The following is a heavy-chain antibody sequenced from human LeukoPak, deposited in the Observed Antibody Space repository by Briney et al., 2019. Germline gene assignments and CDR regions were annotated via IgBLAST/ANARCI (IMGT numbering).Heavy chain of an antibody. D-gene: IGHD2-15*01. V-gene: IGHV1-2*02. CDR1: GYTFTGYY. CDR2: INPNSGGT. J-gene: IGHJ4*02. CDR3: ASSPPYCSGGSCYSTFFDY. Sequence: ASVKVSCKASGYTFTGYYMHWVRQAPGQGLEWMGWINPNSGGTNYAQKFQGRVTMTRDTFISTAYMELSRLRSDDTAVYYCASSPPYCSGGSCYSTFFDYWGQGTLVTVSS.